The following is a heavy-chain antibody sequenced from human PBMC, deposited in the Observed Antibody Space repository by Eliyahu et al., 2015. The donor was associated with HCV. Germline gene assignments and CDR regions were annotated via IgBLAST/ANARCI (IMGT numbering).Heavy chain of an antibody. CDR2: INPNSGDT. J-gene: IGHJ5*02. CDR1: GYTXTSYW. D-gene: IGHD6-19*01. Sequence: QVQLVQSGAAVKEPGASVKVSCTASGYTXTSYWIHWXRQAGKGFEWMGWINPNSGDTMYAQNFQGRVTMTRETSLRTAYLEVRRLKSDDTAVYYCARGVAVAGTRSLDPWGQGILVTVSS. CDR3: ARGVAVAGTRSLDP. V-gene: IGHV1-2*02.